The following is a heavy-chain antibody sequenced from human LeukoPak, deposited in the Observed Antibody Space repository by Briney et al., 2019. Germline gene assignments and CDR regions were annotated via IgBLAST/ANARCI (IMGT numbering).Heavy chain of an antibody. Sequence: GGSLRLSCAASGVTFSSYAINWVRQAPGKGLEWVSYISSSGSTIYYADSVKGRFTISRDNAKNSLYLQMNSLRADDTAVYYCAELGITMIGGVWGKGTTVTISS. D-gene: IGHD3-10*02. CDR2: ISSSGSTI. CDR3: AELGITMIGGV. CDR1: GVTFSSYA. J-gene: IGHJ6*04. V-gene: IGHV3-48*03.